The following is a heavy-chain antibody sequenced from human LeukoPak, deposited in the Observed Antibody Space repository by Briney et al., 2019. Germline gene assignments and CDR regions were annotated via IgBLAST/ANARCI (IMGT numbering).Heavy chain of an antibody. CDR2: ISRSSSTI. J-gene: IGHJ4*02. D-gene: IGHD3-10*01. Sequence: PGRSLRLSCAASGFTFSSYGMHWVRQAPGKGLEWVSYISRSSSTIYYADSVKGRFTISRDNAKNSLHLQMNSLRDEDTAVYYCARPHSGHLFDYWGQGTLVTVSS. CDR3: ARPHSGHLFDY. V-gene: IGHV3-48*02. CDR1: GFTFSSYG.